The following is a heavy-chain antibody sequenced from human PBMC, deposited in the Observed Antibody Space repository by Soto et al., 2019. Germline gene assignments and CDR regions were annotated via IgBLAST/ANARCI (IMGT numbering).Heavy chain of an antibody. V-gene: IGHV3-48*02. CDR2: ISSSSSTI. CDR1: GFTFSSYA. Sequence: QPGGSLRLSCAASGFTFSSYAMSWVRQAPGKGLEWVSYISSSSSTIFYADSVKGRFTISRDNAKNSLYLQMNSLRDEDTAVYYCARDLLWAPYGDYESHWGQGTLVTVSS. D-gene: IGHD4-17*01. CDR3: ARDLLWAPYGDYESH. J-gene: IGHJ4*02.